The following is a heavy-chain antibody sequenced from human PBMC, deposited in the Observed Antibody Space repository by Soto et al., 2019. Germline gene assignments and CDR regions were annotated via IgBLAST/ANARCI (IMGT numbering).Heavy chain of an antibody. Sequence: QVQLQESGPGLVKPSQTLSLTCTVSGGSISSGGYYWSWIRQHPGKGLEWIGYIYYSGSTYYNPSLQRRVTISVDTSKNQFSLKLSSVTAADTAVYYCAREGLVGNWFDPWGQGTLVTVSS. D-gene: IGHD6-6*01. CDR3: AREGLVGNWFDP. CDR1: GGSISSGGYY. V-gene: IGHV4-31*03. J-gene: IGHJ5*02. CDR2: IYYSGST.